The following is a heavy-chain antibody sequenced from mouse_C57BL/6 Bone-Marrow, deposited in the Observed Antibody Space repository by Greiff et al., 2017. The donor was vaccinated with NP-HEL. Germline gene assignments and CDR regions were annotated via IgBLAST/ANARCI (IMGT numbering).Heavy chain of an antibody. CDR1: GYAFSNYW. J-gene: IGHJ3*01. Sequence: QVQLQQSGAELVKPGASVKISCKASGYAFSNYWMNWVQQRPGKGLEWIGQIYPGDGDTNYNGKFKDKATLTADKSSRTAYMQLSRLTYGDTEVYFCERGAYWGQGTLVTVSA. V-gene: IGHV1-80*01. CDR3: ERGAY. CDR2: IYPGDGDT.